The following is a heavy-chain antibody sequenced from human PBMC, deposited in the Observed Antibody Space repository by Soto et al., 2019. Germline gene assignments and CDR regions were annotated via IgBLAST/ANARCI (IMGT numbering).Heavy chain of an antibody. D-gene: IGHD2-15*01. J-gene: IGHJ5*02. V-gene: IGHV3-11*06. CDR1: GFTFSDYY. CDR3: VRGGGGGLFDP. CDR2: ISPGSRYP. Sequence: QVQLVESGGVLVKPGGSLRLSCAASGFTFSDYYMSWIRQAPGKGLEWLSYISPGSRYPAYADSVKGRFTISRDNAKRSLYLQMMSLTAEDTAIYYCVRGGGGGLFDPWGQGTMVTVSS.